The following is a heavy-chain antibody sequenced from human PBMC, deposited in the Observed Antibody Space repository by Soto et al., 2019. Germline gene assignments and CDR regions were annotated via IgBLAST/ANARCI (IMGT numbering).Heavy chain of an antibody. D-gene: IGHD5-18*01. CDR2: IIPIFGTA. J-gene: IGHJ6*02. Sequence: QVQLVQSGAEVKKPGSSVKVSCKASGGTFSSYAISWVRQAPGQGLEWMGGIIPIFGTANYAQKFQGRVTTTAEESTSTAYMELSSLRSEDTAVYYCARDRGYGYSYDFSYYYGMDVWGQGTTVTVSS. CDR1: GGTFSSYA. V-gene: IGHV1-69*12. CDR3: ARDRGYGYSYDFSYYYGMDV.